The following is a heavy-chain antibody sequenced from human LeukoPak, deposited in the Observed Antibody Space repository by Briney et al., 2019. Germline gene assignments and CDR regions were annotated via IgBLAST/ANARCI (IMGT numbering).Heavy chain of an antibody. Sequence: SETLSLTCAVYGGSFSGYYWSWIRQPPGKGLEWVGEINHSGSTNYNPSRKSRVTISVDPPKNQFSLKLSSVTAADTAVYYCARGGGVAGLSQPSSLLIDYWGQGTLVTVSS. CDR3: ARGGGVAGLSQPSSLLIDY. J-gene: IGHJ4*02. CDR1: GGSFSGYY. CDR2: INHSGST. V-gene: IGHV4-34*01. D-gene: IGHD6-19*01.